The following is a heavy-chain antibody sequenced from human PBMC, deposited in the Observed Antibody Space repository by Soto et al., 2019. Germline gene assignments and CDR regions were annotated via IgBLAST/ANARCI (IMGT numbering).Heavy chain of an antibody. CDR3: AKDPLYCSGGSCYYYYGMDV. J-gene: IGHJ6*02. CDR1: GFTFSSYS. CDR2: ISYDGSNK. Sequence: QVQLVESGGGVVQPGRSLRLSCAASGFTFSSYSMHWVRQAPGKGLEWVAVISYDGSNKYYADSVKGRFTISRDNSKNPLYLQMNSLRAEDTAVYYCAKDPLYCSGGSCYYYYGMDVWGQGTTVTVSS. V-gene: IGHV3-30*18. D-gene: IGHD2-15*01.